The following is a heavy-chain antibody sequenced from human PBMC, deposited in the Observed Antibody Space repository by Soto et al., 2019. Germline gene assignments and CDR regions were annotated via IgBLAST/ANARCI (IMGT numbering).Heavy chain of an antibody. Sequence: PSETLSLTCTVSGGSINSGDYYWTWLRQPPGKGLEWIGYIYYSGSTYYNPSLESRVTIAVDTSRNQFSMKLSSVTAADTAVYYGARGSALSGFLEGNGKNYYCGMDVWGQGTTVTVSS. J-gene: IGHJ6*02. V-gene: IGHV4-30-4*01. D-gene: IGHD3-3*01. CDR2: IYYSGST. CDR3: ARGSALSGFLEGNGKNYYCGMDV. CDR1: GGSINSGDYY.